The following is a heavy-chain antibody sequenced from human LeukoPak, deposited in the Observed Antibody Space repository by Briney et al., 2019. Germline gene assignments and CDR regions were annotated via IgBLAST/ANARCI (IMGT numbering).Heavy chain of an antibody. J-gene: IGHJ3*02. Sequence: SETLSLTCAVSGGSFSGHYWNWIRQPPGKGLEWIGEINHGGSTNYNPSLKSRVTISVDTSKNQFSLKLSSVTAADTAVYYCARPRRDILTGYSDAFDIWGQGTMVTVSS. CDR3: ARPRRDILTGYSDAFDI. CDR2: INHGGST. V-gene: IGHV4-34*01. D-gene: IGHD3-9*01. CDR1: GGSFSGHY.